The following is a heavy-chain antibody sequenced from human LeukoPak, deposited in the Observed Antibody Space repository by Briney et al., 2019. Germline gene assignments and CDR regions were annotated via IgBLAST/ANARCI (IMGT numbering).Heavy chain of an antibody. J-gene: IGHJ4*02. CDR1: GFTFSSYS. D-gene: IGHD1-26*01. CDR2: ISSSSSYI. V-gene: IGHV3-21*01. CDR3: ARTYPGSYSFGY. Sequence: GVSLRLSCAASGFTFSSYSMNWVRQAPGKGLELVSSISSSSSYIYYADSVKGRFTISRDNAKNSLYLQMNSLRAEDTAVYYCARTYPGSYSFGYWGQGTLVTVSS.